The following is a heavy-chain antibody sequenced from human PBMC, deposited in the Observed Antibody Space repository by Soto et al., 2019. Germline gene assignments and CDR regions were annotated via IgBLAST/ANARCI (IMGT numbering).Heavy chain of an antibody. CDR3: ARLEGLATISYYFDF. J-gene: IGHJ4*02. V-gene: IGHV4-39*01. Sequence: KASETLSLTCSVSGDSINSDKYYWCWIRHPPGKGLEWIGSIYYRGNTYYNPSLQTRVTISLDKSKSQFSLRLNSVTAADSAVYFCARLEGLATISYYFDFWGQGAQVTVSS. CDR2: IYYRGNT. D-gene: IGHD3-9*01. CDR1: GDSINSDKYY.